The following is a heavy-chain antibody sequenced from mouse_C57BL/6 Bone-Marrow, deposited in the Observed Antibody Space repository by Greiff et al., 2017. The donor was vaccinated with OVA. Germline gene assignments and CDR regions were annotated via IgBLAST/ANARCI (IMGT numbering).Heavy chain of an antibody. Sequence: VKLQQSGAELVRPGASVKLSCKASGYTFTDYYINWVKQRPGQGLEWIARIYPGSGNTYYNEKFKGKATLTAEKSSSTAYMQLSSLTSEDSAVYFCARDFSWFAYWGQGTLVTVSA. CDR2: IYPGSGNT. J-gene: IGHJ3*01. V-gene: IGHV1-76*01. CDR1: GYTFTDYY. CDR3: ARDFSWFAY.